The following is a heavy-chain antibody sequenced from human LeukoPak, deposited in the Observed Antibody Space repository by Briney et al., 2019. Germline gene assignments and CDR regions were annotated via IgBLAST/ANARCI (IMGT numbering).Heavy chain of an antibody. CDR3: ARHGRPRVSKVKYTDWLWGVGNYYYYYMDV. J-gene: IGHJ6*03. V-gene: IGHV4-39*01. CDR2: IYYSGST. CDR1: GGSISSSSYY. Sequence: SETLSLTCTVSGGSISSSSYYWGWIRQPPGKGLEWIGSIYYSGSTYYNPSLKGRVTISVDTSKNQFSLKLSSVTAADTAVYYCARHGRPRVSKVKYTDWLWGVGNYYYYYMDVWGKGTTVTISS. D-gene: IGHD3-9*01.